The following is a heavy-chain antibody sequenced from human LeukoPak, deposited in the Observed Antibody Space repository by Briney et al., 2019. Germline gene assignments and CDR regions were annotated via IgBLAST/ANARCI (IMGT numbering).Heavy chain of an antibody. CDR1: GYTFTGYY. V-gene: IGHV1-2*02. CDR3: ARDSGLTYYDYIWGSLDLDY. D-gene: IGHD3-16*01. J-gene: IGHJ4*02. CDR2: INPNSGGT. Sequence: ASVKVSCKASGYTFTGYYMHWVRQAPGQGLEWMGWINPNSGGTNYAQKFQGRVTMTRDTSISTAYMELSRLRSDDTAVYYCARDSGLTYYDYIWGSLDLDYWGQGTLVTVSS.